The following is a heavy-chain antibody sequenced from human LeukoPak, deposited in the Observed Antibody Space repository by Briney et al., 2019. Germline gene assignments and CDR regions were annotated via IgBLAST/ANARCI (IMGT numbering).Heavy chain of an antibody. V-gene: IGHV1-2*02. CDR1: GYTFTVYY. D-gene: IGHD1-1*01. J-gene: IGHJ4*02. CDR3: ASVPVQLERRGVFDY. CDR2: INPNSGGT. Sequence: GASVKVSCKASGYTFTVYYMHWVRQAPGQGLEWMGWINPNSGGTNYAQKFQGRVTMTRDTSISTAYMELSRLRSDDTAVYYCASVPVQLERRGVFDYWGQGTLVTVSS.